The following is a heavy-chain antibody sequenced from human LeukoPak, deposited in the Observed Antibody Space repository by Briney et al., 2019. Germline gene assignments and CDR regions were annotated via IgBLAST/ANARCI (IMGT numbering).Heavy chain of an antibody. Sequence: QPGGSLRLSCAASGFTFSSYEMNWVRQETGKGLEWVSYIASSGSTIYYADSVKGRFTISRDNAKNSLYLQMNSLRVEDTAVYYCARGNDYVWGNSGRDFFGYLGQGTLVTVSS. D-gene: IGHD3-16*01. CDR1: GFTFSSYE. CDR2: IASSGSTI. V-gene: IGHV3-48*03. J-gene: IGHJ4*02. CDR3: ARGNDYVWGNSGRDFFGY.